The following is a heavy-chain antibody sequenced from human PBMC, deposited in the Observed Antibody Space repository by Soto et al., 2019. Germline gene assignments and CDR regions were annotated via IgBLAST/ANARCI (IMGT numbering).Heavy chain of an antibody. D-gene: IGHD2-2*01. V-gene: IGHV4-4*02. J-gene: IGHJ5*02. CDR3: AREADVVVPAARRSWFDP. CDR2: IYHSGST. Sequence: SETLSLTCAVSGGSISSSNWWSSVRQPPGKGLEWIGEIYHSGSTNYNPSLKSRVTISVDKSKNQFSLKLSSVTAADTAVYYCAREADVVVPAARRSWFDPWGQGTLVTVSS. CDR1: GGSISSSNW.